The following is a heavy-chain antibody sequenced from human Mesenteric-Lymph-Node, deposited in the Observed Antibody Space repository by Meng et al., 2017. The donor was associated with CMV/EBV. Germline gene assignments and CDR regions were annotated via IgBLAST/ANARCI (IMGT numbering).Heavy chain of an antibody. CDR1: GFSLSTSGVG. J-gene: IGHJ4*02. D-gene: IGHD6-13*01. CDR3: AHSSGIAAAGPFYFDY. Sequence: QITLRESGPTLVKPTQTLTRTCTFSGFSLSTSGVGVGWIRQPPGKALEWLALIYWDDDKRYSPSLNSRLTITKDTSKNQVVLTMTNMDPVDTATYYCAHSSGIAAAGPFYFDYWGQGTLVTVSS. CDR2: IYWDDDK. V-gene: IGHV2-5*02.